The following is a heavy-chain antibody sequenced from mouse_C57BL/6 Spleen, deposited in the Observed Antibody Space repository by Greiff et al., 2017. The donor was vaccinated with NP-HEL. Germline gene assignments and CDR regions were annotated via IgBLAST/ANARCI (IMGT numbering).Heavy chain of an antibody. CDR3: ARPNSNYFDY. Sequence: EVKVVESGGGLVKPGGSLKLSCAASGFTFSDYGMHWVRQAPEKGLEWVAYISSGSSTIYYADTVKGRFTISRDNAKNTLFLQMTSLRSEDTAMYYCARPNSNYFDYWGQGTTLTVSS. J-gene: IGHJ2*01. CDR2: ISSGSSTI. CDR1: GFTFSDYG. V-gene: IGHV5-17*01. D-gene: IGHD4-1*01.